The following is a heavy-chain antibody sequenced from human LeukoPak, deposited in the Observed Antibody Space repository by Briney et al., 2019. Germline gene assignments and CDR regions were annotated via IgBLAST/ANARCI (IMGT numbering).Heavy chain of an antibody. Sequence: SETLSLTCTVSGGSISSYYWSWIRQPPGKGLEWIGYIYYSGSTNYNPSLKSRVTISVDTSKNQFPLKLSSVTAADTAVYYCARRLYYYDSSGYSYYFDYWGQGTLVTVSS. V-gene: IGHV4-59*08. J-gene: IGHJ4*02. D-gene: IGHD3-22*01. CDR2: IYYSGST. CDR1: GGSISSYY. CDR3: ARRLYYYDSSGYSYYFDY.